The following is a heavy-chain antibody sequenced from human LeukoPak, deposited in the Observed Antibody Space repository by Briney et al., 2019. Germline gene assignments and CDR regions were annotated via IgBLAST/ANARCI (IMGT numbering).Heavy chain of an antibody. D-gene: IGHD3-3*01. J-gene: IGHJ6*02. CDR3: AGVPLVGVVISYYGMDV. CDR2: INHSGTT. V-gene: IGHV4-34*01. CDR1: SGSFSGYY. Sequence: PSETLSLTCAVYSGSFSGYYWSWIRQPPGKGLEWIGEINHSGTTNYNPSLKSRVTISVDTSKNQFSLKLSSVTAADTAVYYCAGVPLVGVVISYYGMDVWGQGTTVTVSS.